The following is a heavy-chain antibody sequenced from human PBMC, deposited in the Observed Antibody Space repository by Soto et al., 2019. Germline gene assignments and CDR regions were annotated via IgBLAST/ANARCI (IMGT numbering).Heavy chain of an antibody. CDR3: AREKRGTEYYGMDV. D-gene: IGHD3-16*01. Sequence: SVKVSCKASGVTFSSYAISWVRQAPGQGLEWMGGIIPIFGTANYAQKLQGRVTITADESTSTAYMELSSLRSEDTAVYYCAREKRGTEYYGMDVWGQGTTVTVSS. CDR1: GVTFSSYA. V-gene: IGHV1-69*01. J-gene: IGHJ6*02. CDR2: IIPIFGTA.